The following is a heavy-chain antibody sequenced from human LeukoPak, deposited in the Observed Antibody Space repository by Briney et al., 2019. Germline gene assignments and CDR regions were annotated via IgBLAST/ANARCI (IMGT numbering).Heavy chain of an antibody. CDR1: GFTFSSYA. Sequence: GRFLRLSCAASGFTFSSYAMHWVRQAPGRGLEWVAAISHNGSNKYHADSVKGRFTISRDNSKNTVYLQMNSLRAEDTAVYFCAGSPKYSSSWFEYFQHWGQGTLVTVSS. V-gene: IGHV3-30*01. CDR3: AGSPKYSSSWFEYFQH. CDR2: ISHNGSNK. J-gene: IGHJ1*01. D-gene: IGHD6-13*01.